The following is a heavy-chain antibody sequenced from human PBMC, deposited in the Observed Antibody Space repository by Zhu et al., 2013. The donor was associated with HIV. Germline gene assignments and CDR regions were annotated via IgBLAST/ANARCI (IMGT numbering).Heavy chain of an antibody. CDR1: GYTFTSYD. CDR2: MNPNSGNT. D-gene: IGHD3-3*01. CDR3: ARESRFLEWPRGGDWFDP. Sequence: QVQLVQSGAEVKKPGASVKVSCKASGYTFTSYDINWVRQATGQGLEWMGWMNPNSGNTGYAQKFQGRVTMTRNTSISTAYMELSSLRSEDTAVYYCARESRFLEWPRGGDWFDPWGQGTLVTVSS. V-gene: IGHV1-8*01. J-gene: IGHJ5*02.